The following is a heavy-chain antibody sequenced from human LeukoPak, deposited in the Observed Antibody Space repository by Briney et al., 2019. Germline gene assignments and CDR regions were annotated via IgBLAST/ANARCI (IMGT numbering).Heavy chain of an antibody. CDR1: GYTFTAYY. V-gene: IGHV1-2*06. J-gene: IGHJ4*02. D-gene: IGHD3-16*01. CDR3: ARKGAHDY. CDR2: TSPNSGGT. Sequence: ASVKASCKASGYTFTAYYIHWVRQAPGQGLEWMGRTSPNSGGTNYAQKFQGRVTMTRDTSISTAYMELSSLRSDNTAVYYCARKGAHDYWGQGTLVTVSS.